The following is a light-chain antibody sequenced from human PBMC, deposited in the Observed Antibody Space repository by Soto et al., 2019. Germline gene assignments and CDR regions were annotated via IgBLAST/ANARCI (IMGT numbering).Light chain of an antibody. Sequence: VLTQSPATLPLSPGDRATLSCRASQNVGTYLAWYQQKPGQVPRLLIYDASNRATGIPARFSGSGSGTDFTLTISSLEPEDFAVYYCQPRFNWPLTFGGGTKVDIK. CDR1: QNVGTY. CDR2: DAS. V-gene: IGKV3-11*01. J-gene: IGKJ4*01. CDR3: QPRFNWPLT.